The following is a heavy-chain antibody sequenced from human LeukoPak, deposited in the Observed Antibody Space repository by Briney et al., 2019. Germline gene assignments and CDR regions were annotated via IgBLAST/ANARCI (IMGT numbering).Heavy chain of an antibody. V-gene: IGHV4-59*08. CDR2: IYHSGST. Sequence: SETLSLTCTVSGGSISSYYWSWIRQPPGKGLEWIGYIYHSGSTNYNPSLKSRVTISVDTSKNQFSLKLSSVTAADTAVYYCARHVEPLYDILTGFYYYYGMDVWGQGTTVTVSS. D-gene: IGHD3-9*01. CDR3: ARHVEPLYDILTGFYYYYGMDV. CDR1: GGSISSYY. J-gene: IGHJ6*02.